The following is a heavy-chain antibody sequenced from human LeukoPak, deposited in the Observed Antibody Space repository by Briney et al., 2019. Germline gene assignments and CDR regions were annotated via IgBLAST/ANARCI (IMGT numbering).Heavy chain of an antibody. CDR2: ISSSSSYI. J-gene: IGHJ4*02. CDR3: ARDGRGGYGDYLGY. CDR1: GFTFSSYS. D-gene: IGHD4-17*01. Sequence: GGSLRLSCAASGFTFSSYSMNWVRQAPGKGLAWVSSISSSSSYIYYADSVKGRFTISRDNAKNSLYLQMNSLRAEDTAVYYCARDGRGGYGDYLGYWGQGTLVTVSS. V-gene: IGHV3-21*01.